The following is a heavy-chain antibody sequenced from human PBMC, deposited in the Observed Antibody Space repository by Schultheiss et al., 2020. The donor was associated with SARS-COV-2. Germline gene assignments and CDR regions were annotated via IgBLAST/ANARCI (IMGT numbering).Heavy chain of an antibody. V-gene: IGHV4-4*08. CDR2: IYNSGST. Sequence: SETLSLTCTVSGGSISSYYWSWIRQPPGKGLEWIGYIYNSGSTYYNPSLKSRVTISVDTSKNQFSLKLSSVTAADTAVYYCARVPLENDYGDYERALYYYYGMDVWGQGTTVTVSS. CDR3: ARVPLENDYGDYERALYYYYGMDV. CDR1: GGSISSYY. D-gene: IGHD4-17*01. J-gene: IGHJ6*02.